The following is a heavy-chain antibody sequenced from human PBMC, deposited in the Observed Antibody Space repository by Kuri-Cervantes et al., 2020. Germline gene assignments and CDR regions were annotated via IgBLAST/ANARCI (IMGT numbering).Heavy chain of an antibody. CDR2: ISAYNGNT. CDR1: GYTFTSYG. D-gene: IGHD3-10*01. V-gene: IGHV1-18*01. Sequence: ASVKVSCKASGYTFTSYGISWVRQAPGQGLEWIGWISAYNGNTNYAQKLQGRVTMTTDTSTSTAYMELRSLRSEDAAVYYCARGPYGSGSYYNFQHWGQGTLVTVSS. J-gene: IGHJ1*01. CDR3: ARGPYGSGSYYNFQH.